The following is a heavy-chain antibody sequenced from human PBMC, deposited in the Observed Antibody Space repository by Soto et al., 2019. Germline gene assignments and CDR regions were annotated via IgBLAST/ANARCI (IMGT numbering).Heavy chain of an antibody. CDR3: AREGGIVDNYYYGMDV. V-gene: IGHV4-59*01. J-gene: IGHJ6*02. CDR1: GGSISSYY. D-gene: IGHD1-26*01. CDR2: IYYSGST. Sequence: SETLSLTCTVSGGSISSYYWSWIRQPPGKGLEWNGYIYYSGSTNYNPSLKSRVTISVDTSKNQFSLKLSSVTAADTAVYYCAREGGIVDNYYYGMDVWGQGTTVTVSS.